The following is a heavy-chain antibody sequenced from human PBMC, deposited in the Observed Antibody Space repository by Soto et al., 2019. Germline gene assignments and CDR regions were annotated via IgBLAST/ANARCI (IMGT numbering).Heavy chain of an antibody. CDR1: GDSIRSGTYS. Sequence: QIQLQESGPGLVQPAETLSLTCTVSGDSIRSGTYSWDWLRQSPGKGLEWIGCFWSTGATYYNPSLKGRLTISLDTSKNQFSLNLNFVTAADTAVYFCARRPLGYFAYWGRGTQVTVAS. CDR3: ARRPLGYFAY. CDR2: FWSTGAT. V-gene: IGHV4-39*01. J-gene: IGHJ4*02. D-gene: IGHD6-13*01.